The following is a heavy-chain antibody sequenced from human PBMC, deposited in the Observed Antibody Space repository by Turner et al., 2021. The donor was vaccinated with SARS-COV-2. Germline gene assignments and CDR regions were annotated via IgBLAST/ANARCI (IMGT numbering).Heavy chain of an antibody. CDR1: GGSFSGFY. Sequence: QVQLQQWGAGLLKTSETLSLTCDVHGGSFSGFYWTWIRQSPGKGLEWIGEINDSGSTTYNPSLKSRLTISVDTSKNQFSLKLTSVTAADTAVYYCARAKGPSLYRSYYNPTFFDPWAREFWSPSPQ. J-gene: IGHJ5*02. V-gene: IGHV4-34*01. CDR3: ARAKGPSLYRSYYNPTFFDP. D-gene: IGHD1-26*01. CDR2: INDSGST.